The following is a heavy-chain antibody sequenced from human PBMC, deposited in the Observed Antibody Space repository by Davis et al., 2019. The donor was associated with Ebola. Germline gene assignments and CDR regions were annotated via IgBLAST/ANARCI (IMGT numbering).Heavy chain of an antibody. Sequence: ASVKVSCKASGYTFSNYGITWVRQGPGQGLEWMGWIGTWIGTYNGNTNYAQKLRGRLTMTTDTSTSTVYMELSSLTSDDTAVYYCARGGISGSDPPGIWGQGTLVTVSS. CDR2: IGTWIGTYNGNT. CDR1: GYTFSNYG. CDR3: ARGGISGSDPPGI. V-gene: IGHV1-18*01. D-gene: IGHD1-26*01. J-gene: IGHJ4*02.